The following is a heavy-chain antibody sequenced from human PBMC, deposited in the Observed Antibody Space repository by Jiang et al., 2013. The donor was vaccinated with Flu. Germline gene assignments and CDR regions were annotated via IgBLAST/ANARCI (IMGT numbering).Heavy chain of an antibody. Sequence: GPGLVKPSETLSLTCTVSGGSMSSSYWNWIRQPPGKGLECIGYIYYSGSTNYNPSLKSRVTISVDTSKNQFSLKLTSVTAADTAVYYCARGAPHLDYWGQGNPGHRLL. D-gene: IGHD3-16*01. V-gene: IGHV4-59*01. J-gene: IGHJ4*02. CDR2: IYYSGST. CDR3: ARGAPHLDY. CDR1: GGSMSSSY.